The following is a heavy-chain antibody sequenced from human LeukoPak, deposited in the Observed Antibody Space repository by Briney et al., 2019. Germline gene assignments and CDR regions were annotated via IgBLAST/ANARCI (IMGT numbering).Heavy chain of an antibody. CDR2: INWNSDSI. Sequence: GGSLRLSCAVSGFTFDDYAMHWVRQVPGKGLEWVSGINWNSDSIGCAVRGRFTISRDNAKNSLYLQMNSLRVEDTALYYCVTNGGGDSGYGNFDYWGQGTLVTVSS. CDR1: GFTFDDYA. V-gene: IGHV3-9*01. CDR3: VTNGGGDSGYGNFDY. J-gene: IGHJ4*02. D-gene: IGHD5-12*01.